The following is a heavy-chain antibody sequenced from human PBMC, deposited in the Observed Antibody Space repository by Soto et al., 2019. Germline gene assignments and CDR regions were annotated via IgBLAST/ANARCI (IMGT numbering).Heavy chain of an antibody. V-gene: IGHV4-31*03. CDR3: ARHFRPERYCTSSSCYNYLDY. Sequence: SETLSLTCTVSGAPTSSGTYYRSWLSQQSGKGLEWIGNISHRGISFSTPSLQSRVALSVDTSKNQFSLELNFVTAADTAVYYCARHFRPERYCTSSSCYNYLDYWGQGNLVTFCS. CDR2: ISHRGIS. D-gene: IGHD2-2*01. J-gene: IGHJ4*02. CDR1: GAPTSSGTYY.